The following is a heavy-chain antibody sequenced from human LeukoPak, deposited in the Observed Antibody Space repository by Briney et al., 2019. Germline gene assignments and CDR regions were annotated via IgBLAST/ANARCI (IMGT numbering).Heavy chain of an antibody. CDR3: ARGGSGYSYGPSPSHI. CDR1: GFTFSSYG. CDR2: IWYDGSNK. D-gene: IGHD5-18*01. Sequence: GGSLRLSCAASGFTFSSYGMHWVRQAPGKGLEWVAVIWYDGSNKYYADSVKGRFTISRDNSKNTLYLQMNSLRAEDTAVYYCARGGSGYSYGPSPSHIWGQGTMATVSS. V-gene: IGHV3-33*01. J-gene: IGHJ3*02.